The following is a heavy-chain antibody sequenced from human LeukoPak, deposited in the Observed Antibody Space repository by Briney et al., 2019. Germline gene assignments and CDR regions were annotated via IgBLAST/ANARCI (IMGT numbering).Heavy chain of an antibody. CDR3: ARKKPRWYFDL. J-gene: IGHJ2*01. V-gene: IGHV4-4*02. Sequence: SETLSLTCAVSGYSISSSNWWGWIRQPPGKGLEWIGEINHSGSTNYNPSLKSRVTISVDTSKNQFSLKLSSVTAADTAVYYCARKKPRWYFDLWGRGTLVTVSS. CDR1: GYSISSSNW. CDR2: INHSGST. D-gene: IGHD1-14*01.